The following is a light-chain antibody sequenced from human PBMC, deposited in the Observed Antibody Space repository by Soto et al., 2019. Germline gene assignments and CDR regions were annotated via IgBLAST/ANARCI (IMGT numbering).Light chain of an antibody. V-gene: IGKV3-11*01. Sequence: EIVLTQSPATLSLSPGERSTLSFRASQSVSSYLAWYQQKPGQAPRLLIYDASNRATGIPARFSGSGSGTDFTLTISSLEPEDFAVYYCQQRSNLITFGQGTRLETK. CDR2: DAS. CDR3: QQRSNLIT. J-gene: IGKJ5*01. CDR1: QSVSSY.